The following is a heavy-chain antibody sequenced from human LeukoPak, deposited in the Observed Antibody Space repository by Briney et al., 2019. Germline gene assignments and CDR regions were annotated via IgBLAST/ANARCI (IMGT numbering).Heavy chain of an antibody. V-gene: IGHV3-7*01. CDR3: ARDYSIDI. Sequence: GSLRLSCVASGFTFSSYWMTWVRQAPGKGLEWVANIKQDGSEKYYADSVKGRFTISRDNAKNSLYLQMSSLRAEDTAVYYCARDYSIDIWGQGTMVTVSS. CDR1: GFTFSSYW. CDR2: IKQDGSEK. D-gene: IGHD2-15*01. J-gene: IGHJ3*02.